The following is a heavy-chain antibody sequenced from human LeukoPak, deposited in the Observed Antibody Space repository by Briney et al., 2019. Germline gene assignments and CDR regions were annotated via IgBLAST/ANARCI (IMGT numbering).Heavy chain of an antibody. D-gene: IGHD3-10*01. CDR1: GYTFTDYY. CDR2: INPDSRGT. V-gene: IGHV1-2*02. J-gene: IGHJ4*02. CDR3: ARVRGLTLGDFDY. Sequence: ASVKATCKASGYTFTDYYVHWVRQPPGQGLEWMGWINPDSRGTNFAQKFQGRVTMTRDTSISTAYMELSSLISDDTAVYYCARVRGLTLGDFDYWGQGTLVTVAS.